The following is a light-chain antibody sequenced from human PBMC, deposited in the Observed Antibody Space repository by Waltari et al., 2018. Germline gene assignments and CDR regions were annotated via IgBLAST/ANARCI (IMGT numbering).Light chain of an antibody. CDR1: QTISRY. Sequence: DIQMTLSPSSLSASVGDRVTITCRASQTISRYLNWYQQKPGKAPNLLIYAASSLQSGVSSRFSGSGSGRDFTLIITSLQPEDFATYYCQESYSFTRTFGQGTKVEIK. J-gene: IGKJ1*01. V-gene: IGKV1-39*01. CDR3: QESYSFTRT. CDR2: AAS.